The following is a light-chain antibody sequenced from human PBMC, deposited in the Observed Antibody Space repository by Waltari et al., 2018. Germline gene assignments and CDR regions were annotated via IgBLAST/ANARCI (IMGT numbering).Light chain of an antibody. CDR3: QQRSNWPYT. Sequence: EIVLTQSPATLSLSPGERAPLSCRASQTVRSYLAWYQQKPGQAPRLLIFDASSRAPGIPAKFSGSGSGTDFTLTVSNLEPEDFAVYYCQQRSNWPYTFGQGTRVEIK. CDR1: QTVRSY. J-gene: IGKJ2*01. V-gene: IGKV3-11*01. CDR2: DAS.